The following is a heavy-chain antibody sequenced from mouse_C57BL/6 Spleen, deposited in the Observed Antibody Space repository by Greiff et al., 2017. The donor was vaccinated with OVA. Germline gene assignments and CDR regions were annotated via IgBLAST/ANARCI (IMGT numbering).Heavy chain of an antibody. CDR3: ARWGYEYYFDY. V-gene: IGHV1-52*01. J-gene: IGHJ2*01. Sequence: VQLQQSGAELVRPGSSVKLSCKASGYTFTSYWMHWVKQRPIQGLEWIGNIDPSDSETHYNQKFKDKATLTVDKSSSTAYMQLSSLTSEDSAVYYCARWGYEYYFDYWGQGTTLTVSS. CDR2: IDPSDSET. D-gene: IGHD2-3*01. CDR1: GYTFTSYW.